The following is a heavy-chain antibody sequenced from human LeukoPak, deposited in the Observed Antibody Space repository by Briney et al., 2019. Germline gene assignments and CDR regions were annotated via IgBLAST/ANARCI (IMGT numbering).Heavy chain of an antibody. CDR3: VRGLIRPVAGYFDY. D-gene: IGHD6-19*01. Sequence: SETLSLTCTVSGGSISSYYWGWIRQPPGKGLEWIGTMSYSGSRSYSPSLKSRVTISVDTSKNQFSLMLSSVTAADTAVYCCVRGLIRPVAGYFDYWGQGTLVTVSS. V-gene: IGHV4-39*01. CDR2: MSYSGSR. CDR1: GGSISSYY. J-gene: IGHJ4*02.